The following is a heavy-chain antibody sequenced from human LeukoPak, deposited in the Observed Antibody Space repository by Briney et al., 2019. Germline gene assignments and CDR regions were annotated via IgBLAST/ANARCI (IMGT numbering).Heavy chain of an antibody. V-gene: IGHV3-53*01. D-gene: IGHD3-10*01. CDR3: ARVYYGSGSLHYYYYMDV. J-gene: IGHJ6*03. CDR2: IYSGGRT. CDR1: GFTVRSNY. Sequence: GGSLRLSCAASGFTVRSNYMSWVRQAPGKGLEWVSVIYSGGRTYYADSVKGRFTISRDNSKNTLYLQMNSLRAEDTAVYYCARVYYGSGSLHYYYYMDVWGKGTTVTISS.